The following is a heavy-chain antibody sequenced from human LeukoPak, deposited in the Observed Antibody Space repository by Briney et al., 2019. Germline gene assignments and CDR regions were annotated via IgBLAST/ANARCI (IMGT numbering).Heavy chain of an antibody. Sequence: VGSLILPWAAPGFIFTDYWMYWVRQAPGRGLAWVAYIKEDGSEKNYVDSVKGRFTISRDNDKNSVYLQMNSLRVEDTAGDCCAKSLLGGQGTLVAVSS. V-gene: IGHV3-7*01. CDR1: GFIFTDYW. CDR3: AKSLL. D-gene: IGHD2/OR15-2a*01. CDR2: IKEDGSEK. J-gene: IGHJ4*02.